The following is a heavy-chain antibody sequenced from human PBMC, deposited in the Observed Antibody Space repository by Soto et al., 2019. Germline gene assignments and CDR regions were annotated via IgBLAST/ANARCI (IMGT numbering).Heavy chain of an antibody. Sequence: QVQLQESGPGLVKPSETLSLTCAVSGASFETYYWSWIRQPPGKGLEWIGYIFYSGHLKYNPSLRRRLTTSVAPSKNQTSLRLTSVTAADTAVYDCAREGGGYRFDYWGQGTLVTVSS. CDR1: GASFETYY. V-gene: IGHV4-59*01. CDR2: IFYSGHL. D-gene: IGHD1-26*01. J-gene: IGHJ4*02. CDR3: AREGGGYRFDY.